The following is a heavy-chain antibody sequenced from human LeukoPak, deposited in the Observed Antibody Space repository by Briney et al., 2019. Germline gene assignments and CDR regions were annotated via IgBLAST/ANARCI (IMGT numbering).Heavy chain of an antibody. CDR2: INTDGSTT. D-gene: IGHD2-2*01. Sequence: PGGSLRLSCAASGFTFSSFWMFWVRQAPGKGLVWVSRINTDGSTTSYADSVKGRFTISRDNAKNTLYLQMNSLRAEDTAVYYCASTAVPGAMSHWGRGTLVTVSS. V-gene: IGHV3-74*01. J-gene: IGHJ4*02. CDR1: GFTFSSFW. CDR3: ASTAVPGAMSH.